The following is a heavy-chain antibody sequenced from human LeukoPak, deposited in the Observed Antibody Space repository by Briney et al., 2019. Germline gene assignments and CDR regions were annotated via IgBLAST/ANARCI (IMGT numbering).Heavy chain of an antibody. CDR1: GFTLSSYA. Sequence: GGSLRLSCAASGFTLSSYAMSWVRQAPGKGLEWVSAISGSGGSTYYADSVKGRFTISRDNSKNTLYLPMNSLRAEDTAVYYCAKVEDYYGSGSPVYNWFDPWGQGTLVPVSS. CDR3: AKVEDYYGSGSPVYNWFDP. CDR2: ISGSGGST. V-gene: IGHV3-23*01. D-gene: IGHD3-10*01. J-gene: IGHJ5*02.